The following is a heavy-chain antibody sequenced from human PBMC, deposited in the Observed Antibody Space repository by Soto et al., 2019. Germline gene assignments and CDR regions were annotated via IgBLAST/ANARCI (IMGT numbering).Heavy chain of an antibody. CDR1: GGCFSGYY. Sequence: QVQLQQWGAGLLKPSETLSLTCAVYGGCFSGYYWSWIRQPPGKGLEWIGEINHSGSTNYNPSLKSRVTISVDTSKNQFSLKLSSVTAADTAVYYCARGRGDGYNTRRWFDPWGQGTLVTVSS. J-gene: IGHJ5*02. CDR2: INHSGST. D-gene: IGHD5-12*01. CDR3: ARGRGDGYNTRRWFDP. V-gene: IGHV4-34*01.